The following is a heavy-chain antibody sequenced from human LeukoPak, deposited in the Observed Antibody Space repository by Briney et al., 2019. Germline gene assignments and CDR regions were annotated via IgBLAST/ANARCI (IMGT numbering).Heavy chain of an antibody. D-gene: IGHD3-3*01. CDR3: VDFWSGYSKRGDAFDI. CDR2: YYYGGST. CDR1: GGSISSSSYY. J-gene: IGHJ3*02. V-gene: IGHV4-39*01. Sequence: LETLSLTCTVSGGSISSSSYYWGWIRQPPGKGLEWIGSYYYGGSTYYNPSLKSRVTISVDTSKNQFSLKLSSVTAADTAVYYCVDFWSGYSKRGDAFDIWGQGTMVTDSP.